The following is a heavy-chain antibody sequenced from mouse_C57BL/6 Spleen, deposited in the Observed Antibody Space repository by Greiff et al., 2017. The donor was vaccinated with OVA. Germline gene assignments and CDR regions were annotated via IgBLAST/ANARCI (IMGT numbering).Heavy chain of an antibody. D-gene: IGHD1-1*01. CDR1: GYTFTDYY. Sequence: QVQLKQSGAELVRPGASVKLSCKASGYTFTDYYINWVKQRPGQGLEWIARIYPGSGNTYYNEKFKGKATLTAEKSSSTAYMQLSSLTSEDSAVYFCASALYYGSSYPAWFAYWGQGTLVTVSA. CDR2: IYPGSGNT. V-gene: IGHV1-76*01. CDR3: ASALYYGSSYPAWFAY. J-gene: IGHJ3*01.